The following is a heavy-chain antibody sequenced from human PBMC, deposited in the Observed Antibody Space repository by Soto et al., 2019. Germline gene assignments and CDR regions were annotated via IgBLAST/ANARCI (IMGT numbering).Heavy chain of an antibody. CDR2: VYWDDDK. V-gene: IGHV2-5*02. D-gene: IGHD3-10*01. CDR1: GFSLSTTGVG. J-gene: IGHJ4*02. Sequence: KESGPTLVKPTQTLTLTCPFSGFSLSTTGVGVGWIRQPPGKALEWLALVYWDDDKRYNLFLKSRLAITKDTSKNQVVLTMTNMDPVDTATYYCAHAAFGEFVGSFGYWGQGTLVTVSS. CDR3: AHAAFGEFVGSFGY.